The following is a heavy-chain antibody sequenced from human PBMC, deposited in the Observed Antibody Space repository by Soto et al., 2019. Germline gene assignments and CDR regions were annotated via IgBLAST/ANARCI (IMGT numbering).Heavy chain of an antibody. V-gene: IGHV4-39*01. CDR3: ARLSRAMVIREFQDFDY. D-gene: IGHD5-18*01. CDR1: GGSISSSSYY. J-gene: IGHJ4*02. Sequence: SETLSLTCTVSGGSISSSSYYWGWIRQPPGKGLEWIGSIYYSGSTYYNPSLKSRVTISVDTSKNQFSLKLSSVTAADTAVYYCARLSRAMVIREFQDFDYWGQGTLVTVSS. CDR2: IYYSGST.